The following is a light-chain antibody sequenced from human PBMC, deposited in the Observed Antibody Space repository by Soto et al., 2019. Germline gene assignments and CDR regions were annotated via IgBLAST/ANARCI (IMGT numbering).Light chain of an antibody. V-gene: IGKV3D-15*01. CDR1: QDVSTN. CDR3: QNYNHWPPYS. J-gene: IGKJ2*03. CDR2: GTS. Sequence: ETVMTQSPDTLSVSPGESATLSCRASQDVSTNLAWFHQKPGQTPRLVLYGTSKRATGIPARISSSGSGRHFTLTISSLQAEDFGVYDCQNYNHWPPYSFGEGTKVEIK.